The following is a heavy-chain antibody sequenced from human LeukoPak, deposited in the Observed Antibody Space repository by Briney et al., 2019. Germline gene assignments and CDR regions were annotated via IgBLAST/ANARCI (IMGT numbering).Heavy chain of an antibody. J-gene: IGHJ6*02. D-gene: IGHD5-12*01. CDR1: GGSFSGYY. V-gene: IGHV4-34*01. CDR3: ARGNIVATIGYYYYGMDV. Sequence: SETLSLTCAVYGGSFSGYYWSWIRQPPGKGLEWIREINHSGSTNYNPSLKSRVTISVDTSKNQFSLKLSSVTAADTAVYYCARGNIVATIGYYYYGMDVWGQGTTVTVSS. CDR2: INHSGST.